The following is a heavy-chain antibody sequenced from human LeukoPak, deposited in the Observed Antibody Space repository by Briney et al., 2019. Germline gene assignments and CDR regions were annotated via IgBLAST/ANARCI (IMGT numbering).Heavy chain of an antibody. Sequence: PSETLSLTCTVSGGSVSSSSYYWGWIRQPPGKGLEWIGSIYYSGSTYYNPSLKSRVTISVDTSKNQFSLKLSSVTAADTAVYYCARDTTPYSSGWYDYWGQGTLVTVSS. CDR2: IYYSGST. CDR1: GGSVSSSSYY. CDR3: ARDTTPYSSGWYDY. D-gene: IGHD6-19*01. V-gene: IGHV4-39*02. J-gene: IGHJ4*02.